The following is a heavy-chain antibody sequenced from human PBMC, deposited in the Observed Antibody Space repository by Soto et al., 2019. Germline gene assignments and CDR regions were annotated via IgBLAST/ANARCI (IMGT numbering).Heavy chain of an antibody. CDR1: GFTFSSYG. Sequence: QVQLVESGGGVVQPGRSLRLSCAASGFTFSSYGMHWVRQAPGKGLEWVAVISYDGSNKYYADSVKGRFTISRDNSKKRPDGHMRSMRAEDRAVYYCPTAVRALPGDYWVQGTLVSGSS. J-gene: IGHJ4*02. CDR2: ISYDGSNK. D-gene: IGHD2-15*01. V-gene: IGHV3-30*03. CDR3: PTAVRALPGDY.